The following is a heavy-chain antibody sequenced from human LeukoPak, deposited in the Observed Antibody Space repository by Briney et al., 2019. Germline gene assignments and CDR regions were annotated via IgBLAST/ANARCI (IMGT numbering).Heavy chain of an antibody. V-gene: IGHV1-8*01. CDR1: GYTFTSYD. CDR2: MNPNSGNT. Sequence: GASVKVSCKASGYTFTSYDINWVRQATAQGLEWMGWMNPNSGNTGYAQKFQGRVTMTRNTSISTAYMELSSLRSEDTAVYYCARSFTTVMVRGAHYGMDVWGQGTTVTVSS. J-gene: IGHJ6*02. CDR3: ARSFTTVMVRGAHYGMDV. D-gene: IGHD3-10*01.